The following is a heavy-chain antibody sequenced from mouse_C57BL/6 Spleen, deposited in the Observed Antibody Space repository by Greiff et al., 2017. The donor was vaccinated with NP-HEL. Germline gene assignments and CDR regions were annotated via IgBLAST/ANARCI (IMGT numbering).Heavy chain of an antibody. J-gene: IGHJ3*01. CDR2: INTSSGYT. CDR1: GYTFTSYT. D-gene: IGHD1-1*01. V-gene: IGHV1-4*01. Sequence: QVQLQQSGAELARPGASVKMSCKASGYTFTSYTMHWVKQRPGQGLEWIGYINTSSGYTKYNQKFKDKATLTADKSSSTAYMQLSSLTSEDSAVYYCARGDGSCLFAYWGQGTLVTVSA. CDR3: ARGDGSCLFAY.